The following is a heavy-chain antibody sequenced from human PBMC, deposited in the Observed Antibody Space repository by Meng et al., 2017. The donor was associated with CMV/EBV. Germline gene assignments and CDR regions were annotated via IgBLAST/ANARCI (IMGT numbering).Heavy chain of an antibody. CDR1: GFTFRNYA. CDR3: AKREGRFFDY. V-gene: IGHV3-23*01. J-gene: IGHJ4*02. Sequence: LYCAASGFTFRNYAMCWVRQAPGKGLEWVSGISGGGGGTYYADSVRGRFTISRGNSKNTLYLQMNSLRAEDTAIYYCAKREGRFFDYWGRGILVTVSS. CDR2: ISGGGGGT.